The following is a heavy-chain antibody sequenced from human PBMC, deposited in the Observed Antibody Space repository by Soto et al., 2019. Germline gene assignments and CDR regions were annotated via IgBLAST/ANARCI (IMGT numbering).Heavy chain of an antibody. J-gene: IGHJ4*02. CDR3: ARSVEGHFDY. V-gene: IGHV3-48*02. CDR2: ITGDTNRI. Sequence: EVQLVESGGGLVQPGGSLRLSCAASGFRFSIYSMNWVRQAPGKGLEWSAYITGDTNRIKYADSVKGRFTISRDNAKNSVYLQMNSLRDEDTAVYYCARSVEGHFDYWGQGTVVTVFS. D-gene: IGHD6-19*01. CDR1: GFRFSIYS.